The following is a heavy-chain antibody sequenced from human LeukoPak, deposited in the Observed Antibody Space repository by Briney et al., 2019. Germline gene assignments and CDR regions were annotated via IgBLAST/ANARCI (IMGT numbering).Heavy chain of an antibody. CDR1: GGSISSYY. CDR3: ARITYYDFWSGYYNYYYGMDV. D-gene: IGHD3-3*01. Sequence: SETLSLTCTVSGGSISSYYRSWIRQPPGKGLEWIGYIYYSGSTNYNPSLKSRVTISVDTSKNQFSLKLSSVTAADTAVYYCARITYYDFWSGYYNYYYGMDVWGQGTTVTVSS. CDR2: IYYSGST. V-gene: IGHV4-59*01. J-gene: IGHJ6*02.